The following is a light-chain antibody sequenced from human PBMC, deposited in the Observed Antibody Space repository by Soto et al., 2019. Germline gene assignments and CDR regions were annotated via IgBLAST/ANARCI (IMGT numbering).Light chain of an antibody. Sequence: QSVLTQPRSVSGSPGHSVTISCFGTSSDIGSYNAVSWYQQHPGKAPKLIIFDVFERPSGVPDRFSGSKSGNSASLTISGLQAEDESDYYCSSFAPSYRVIFGGGTKL. CDR1: SSDIGSYNA. J-gene: IGLJ2*01. V-gene: IGLV2-11*01. CDR3: SSFAPSYRVI. CDR2: DVF.